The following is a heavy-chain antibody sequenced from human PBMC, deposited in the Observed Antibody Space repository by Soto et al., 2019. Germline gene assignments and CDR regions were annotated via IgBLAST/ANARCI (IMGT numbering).Heavy chain of an antibody. D-gene: IGHD2-21*02. CDR1: GGSISSSSYY. J-gene: IGHJ4*02. CDR3: ARTRIHGGDVDY. CDR2: IYYSGST. Sequence: QLQLQESGPGLVKPSETLSLTCTVSGGSISSSSYYWGWIRQPPGKGLEWIGSIYYSGSTYYNPSLKSRVTISVDTSKNQFSLKLSSVTAADTAVYYCARTRIHGGDVDYWGQGTLVTVSS. V-gene: IGHV4-39*01.